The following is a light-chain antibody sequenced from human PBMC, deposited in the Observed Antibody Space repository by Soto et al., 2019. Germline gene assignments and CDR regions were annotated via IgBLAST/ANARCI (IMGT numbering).Light chain of an antibody. CDR2: GAS. Sequence: EIALTQSPGTLSLFPGEGATLSCRASQSVSTNFFAWYQQKPGQAPRLLIYGASTRATGIPDRFSGSGSGTDFTLTISRLEPEDFAVYYCQQYGRTSWTFGQGT. CDR1: QSVSTNF. J-gene: IGKJ1*01. V-gene: IGKV3-20*01. CDR3: QQYGRTSWT.